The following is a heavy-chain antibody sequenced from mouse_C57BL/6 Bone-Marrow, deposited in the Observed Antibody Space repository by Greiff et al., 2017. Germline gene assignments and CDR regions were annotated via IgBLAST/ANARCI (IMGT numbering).Heavy chain of an antibody. CDR2: INPSSGYT. V-gene: IGHV1-7*01. CDR1: GYTFTSYW. Sequence: QLQQSGAELAKPWASVKLSCKASGYTFTSYWMHWVKQRPGQGLEWIGYINPSSGYTKYNQKFKDKATLTPDKSSSTAYMQLSSLAYDYSAVYYCARFSYWGQGTTLTVSS. CDR3: ARFSY. J-gene: IGHJ2*01.